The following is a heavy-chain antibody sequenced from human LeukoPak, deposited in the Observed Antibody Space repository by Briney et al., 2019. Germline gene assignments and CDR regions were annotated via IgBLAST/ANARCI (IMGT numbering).Heavy chain of an antibody. CDR1: GFTVSNNY. V-gene: IGHV3-74*01. CDR2: INSDGSDT. Sequence: PGGSLRLSCAASGFTVSNNYMSWVRQAPGKGLEWVSRINSDGSDTTYAGSVKGRFTISRDNAKNTLYLQMNSLRAEDTAVYYCARSYYFGSGSYAFDIWGQGTMVTVSS. J-gene: IGHJ3*02. D-gene: IGHD3-10*01. CDR3: ARSYYFGSGSYAFDI.